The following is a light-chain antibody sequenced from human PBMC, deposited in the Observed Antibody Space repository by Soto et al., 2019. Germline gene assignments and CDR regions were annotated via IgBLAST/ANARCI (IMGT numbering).Light chain of an antibody. CDR3: SSYAGSSTLYV. V-gene: IGLV2-8*01. Sequence: QSVLTQPPSASGSLGQSVTISCTGTASDVGVYNYVSWYQQHPGKAPKLMIYEVTKRPSGVPDRFSGSKSGNTASRTVSGLQAEDGADYYCSSYAGSSTLYVFXTGTKVTV. J-gene: IGLJ1*01. CDR1: ASDVGVYNY. CDR2: EVT.